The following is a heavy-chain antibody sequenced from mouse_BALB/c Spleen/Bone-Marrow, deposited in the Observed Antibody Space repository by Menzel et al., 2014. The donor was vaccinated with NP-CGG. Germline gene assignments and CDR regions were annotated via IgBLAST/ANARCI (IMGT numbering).Heavy chain of an antibody. D-gene: IGHD3-1*01. CDR1: GFTFSSYT. V-gene: IGHV5-12-2*01. CDR3: ARHVGNPYAMDY. CDR2: ITSGGGST. Sequence: EVKVVESGGGLVQPGGSLKLSCAASGFTFSSYTMSWVRQTPEKRLEWVAYITSGGGSTYYPDTVKGRFTISRDNAKNTLYLQMSSLKSEDTAMYHCARHVGNPYAMDYWGQGTSVTVSS. J-gene: IGHJ4*01.